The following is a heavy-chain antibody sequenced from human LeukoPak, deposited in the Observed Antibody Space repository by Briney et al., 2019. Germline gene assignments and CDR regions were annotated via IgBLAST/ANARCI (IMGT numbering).Heavy chain of an antibody. CDR2: IKQDGSEK. CDR3: ARDDYPITMIASFGLESIYFDY. CDR1: GFTFSSYW. V-gene: IGHV3-7*01. D-gene: IGHD3-22*01. J-gene: IGHJ4*02. Sequence: GGSLRLSCAASGFTFSSYWMSWVRQAPGKGLEWVANIKQDGSEKYYVDSVKGRFTISRDNAKNSLYLQMNSLRAEDTAVYYCARDDYPITMIASFGLESIYFDYWGQGTLVTVSS.